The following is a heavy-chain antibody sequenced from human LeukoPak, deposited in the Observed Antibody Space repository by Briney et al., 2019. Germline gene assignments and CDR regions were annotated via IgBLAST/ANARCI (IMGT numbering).Heavy chain of an antibody. J-gene: IGHJ5*02. CDR2: IYYSGST. D-gene: IGHD5-18*01. V-gene: IGHV4-28*01. CDR3: ARNVDTVMVGGGWFDP. Sequence: SETLSLTCAVSGYSISSSNWWGWIRPLPGKGLEWIGYIYYSGSTYYNPSLKSRVTMSVDTSKNQFSLKLSSVTAVDTAVYYCARNVDTVMVGGGWFDPWGQGTLVTVSS. CDR1: GYSISSSNW.